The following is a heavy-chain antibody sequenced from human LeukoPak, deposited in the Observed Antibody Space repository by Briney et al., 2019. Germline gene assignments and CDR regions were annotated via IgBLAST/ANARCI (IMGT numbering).Heavy chain of an antibody. Sequence: PSETLSLTCAVYGGSFSGYYWSWIRQPPGKGLEWIGEINHSGSTNYNPSLKSRVTISVDTSKNQFSLKLSSVTAADTAVYYCARVPGMRQYYYYYYYMDVWGKGTTVTVSS. D-gene: IGHD2-8*01. V-gene: IGHV4-34*01. CDR3: ARVPGMRQYYYYYYYMDV. CDR2: INHSGST. J-gene: IGHJ6*03. CDR1: GGSFSGYY.